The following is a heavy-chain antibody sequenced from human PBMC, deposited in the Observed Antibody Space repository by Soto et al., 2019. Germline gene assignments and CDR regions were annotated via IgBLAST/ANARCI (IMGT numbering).Heavy chain of an antibody. D-gene: IGHD3-10*01. CDR2: MNPNSGNT. V-gene: IGHV1-8*01. CDR1: GYTFTSYD. CDR3: ARISITMVRGVNDAFDI. J-gene: IGHJ3*02. Sequence: QVQLVPSGAEVKKPGASVKVSCKASGYTFTSYDINWVRQATGHGLEWMGWMNPNSGNTGYANKFQGGVTMTRNTSISTAYMELSSLGSEDTAVYYGARISITMVRGVNDAFDIWGQGTMVTVSS.